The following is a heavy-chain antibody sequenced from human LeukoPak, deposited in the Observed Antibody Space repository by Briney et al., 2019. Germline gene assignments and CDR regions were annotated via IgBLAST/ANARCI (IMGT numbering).Heavy chain of an antibody. V-gene: IGHV4-59*01. CDR2: IYYSGST. J-gene: IGHJ4*02. CDR1: GGSISSYY. Sequence: SETLSLTCTVSGGSISSYYWSWIRQPPGKGLEWIGYIYYSGSTTYNPSLKSRVTISVDTSKNQFSLKLSSVTAADTAVYYCARHSARDGYNYLTYFDYWGQGTLVTVSS. D-gene: IGHD5-24*01. CDR3: ARHSARDGYNYLTYFDY.